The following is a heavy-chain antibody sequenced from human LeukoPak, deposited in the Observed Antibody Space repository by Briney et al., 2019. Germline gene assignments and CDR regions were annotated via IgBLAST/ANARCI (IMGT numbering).Heavy chain of an antibody. CDR2: ISGSSRDI. CDR1: GFRITNYN. D-gene: IGHD3-10*01. V-gene: IGHV3-21*01. J-gene: IGHJ3*02. Sequence: GGSLRLSYAASGFRITNYNMNWVRQAPGKGLEWVSSISGSSRDIYYADSVKGRFTISRDNAKNSLYLQMNSLRAEDTAVYYCARESYGDASGSYHGEAFDIWGQGTMVTVSS. CDR3: ARESYGDASGSYHGEAFDI.